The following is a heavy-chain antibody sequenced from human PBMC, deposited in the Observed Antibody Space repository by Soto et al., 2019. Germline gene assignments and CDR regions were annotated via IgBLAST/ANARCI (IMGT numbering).Heavy chain of an antibody. CDR2: ISYDGSNK. J-gene: IGHJ4*02. Sequence: GGSLRLSCAASGFTFSSYGMHWVRQAPGKGLEWVAVISYDGSNKYYADSVKGRFTISRDNSKNTLYLQMNSLRAEDTAVYYCAKGLGYYDSSGYYEPFDYWGQGTLVTVSS. CDR1: GFTFSSYG. V-gene: IGHV3-30*18. D-gene: IGHD3-22*01. CDR3: AKGLGYYDSSGYYEPFDY.